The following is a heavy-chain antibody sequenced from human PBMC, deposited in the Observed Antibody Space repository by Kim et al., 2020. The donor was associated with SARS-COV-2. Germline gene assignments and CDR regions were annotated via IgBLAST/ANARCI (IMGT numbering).Heavy chain of an antibody. J-gene: IGHJ5*02. CDR3: ARGTYYYGSGSQFDP. V-gene: IGHV3-74*01. D-gene: IGHD3-10*01. CDR2: INSDGSTT. Sequence: GGSLRLSCAASGFTFSSYWMHWVRQAPGKGLVWVSRINSDGSTTSYADSVKGRFTISRDNAKNTLYLQMNSLRAEDTAVYYCARGTYYYGSGSQFDPWGQGTLVTVSS. CDR1: GFTFSSYW.